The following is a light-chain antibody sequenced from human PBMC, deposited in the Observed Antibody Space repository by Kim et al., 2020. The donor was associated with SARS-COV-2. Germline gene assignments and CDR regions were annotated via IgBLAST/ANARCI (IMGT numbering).Light chain of an antibody. CDR2: GAS. V-gene: IGKV3-15*01. J-gene: IGKJ1*01. Sequence: EIVMTQSPATLSVSPGERATLSCRASQSVSSNLAWYQQKPGQARRLLIYGASTRATGIPARFSGSGSGTEFTLTISSLQSEDFVVYYCQQYNNWPPWTFGQGTKVDIK. CDR3: QQYNNWPPWT. CDR1: QSVSSN.